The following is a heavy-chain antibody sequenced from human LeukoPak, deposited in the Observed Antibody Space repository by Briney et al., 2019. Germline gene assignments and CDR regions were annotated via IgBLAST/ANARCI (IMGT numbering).Heavy chain of an antibody. Sequence: GGSLRLSCAASGFSFSSHGMHWVRQAPGKGLEWVGVTWFDDSYQHYAGSVRGRFTISRDNSKITVYLQMNSLRAEDTAVYYCARETYSLADVWGQGTTVIVSS. D-gene: IGHD4-11*01. V-gene: IGHV3-33*01. J-gene: IGHJ6*02. CDR1: GFSFSSHG. CDR2: TWFDDSYQ. CDR3: ARETYSLADV.